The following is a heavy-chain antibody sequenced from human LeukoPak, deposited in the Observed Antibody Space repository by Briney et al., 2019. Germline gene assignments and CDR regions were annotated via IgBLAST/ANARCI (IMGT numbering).Heavy chain of an antibody. CDR2: IKEDGTET. CDR3: AKEGRSLQTY. D-gene: IGHD5-24*01. J-gene: IGHJ4*02. Sequence: PGGSLRLSCAASGFMFSSNWMSWVRRAPGEGLEWVANIKEDGTETYYVDSVKGRFTISRDNAKNSVYLQMNSLRVEDTAVYYCAKEGRSLQTYWGQGTLVTVSS. CDR1: GFMFSSNW. V-gene: IGHV3-7*03.